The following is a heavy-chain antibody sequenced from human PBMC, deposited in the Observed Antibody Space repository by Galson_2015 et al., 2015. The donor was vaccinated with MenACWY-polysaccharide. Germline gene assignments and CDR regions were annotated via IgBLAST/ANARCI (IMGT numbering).Heavy chain of an antibody. CDR3: ASSPLHPPPLVYGMDV. CDR2: INPNSGGT. V-gene: IGHV1-2*02. J-gene: IGHJ6*02. Sequence: SVKVSCKASGYTFTGYYMHWVRQAPGQGLEWMGWINPNSGGTNYAQKFQGRVTMTRDTSISTAYMELSRLRSDDTAVYYCASSPLHPPPLVYGMDVWGQGTTVTVSS. CDR1: GYTFTGYY. D-gene: IGHD2-2*01.